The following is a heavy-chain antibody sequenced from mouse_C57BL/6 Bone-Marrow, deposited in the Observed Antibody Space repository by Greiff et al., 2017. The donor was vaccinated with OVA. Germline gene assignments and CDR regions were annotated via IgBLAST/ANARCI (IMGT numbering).Heavy chain of an antibody. V-gene: IGHV10-1*01. D-gene: IGHD2-1*01. Sequence: EVQLVESGGGLVQPKGSLKLSCAASGFSFNTYAMNWVRQAPGKGLEWVARIRSKSNNYATYYADSVKDRFTISRDDSESMLYLQMNNLKTEDTAMYYCVGGNYLYFDAWGTGTTVTVSS. CDR1: GFSFNTYA. CDR3: VGGNYLYFDA. CDR2: IRSKSNNYAT. J-gene: IGHJ1*03.